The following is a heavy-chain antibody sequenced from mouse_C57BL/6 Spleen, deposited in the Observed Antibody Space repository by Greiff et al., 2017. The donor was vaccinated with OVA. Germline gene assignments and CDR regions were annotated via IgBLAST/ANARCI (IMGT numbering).Heavy chain of an antibody. J-gene: IGHJ3*01. D-gene: IGHD1-1*01. V-gene: IGHV1-15*01. CDR1: GYTFTDYE. CDR3: TRGGYYAFAY. Sequence: QVQLQQSGAELVRPGASVTLSCKASGYTFTDYEMHWVKQTPVHGLEWIGAIDPETGGTAYNQKFKGKAILTADKSSSTAYMELRSLTSEDSAVYYGTRGGYYAFAYWGQGTLVTVSA. CDR2: IDPETGGT.